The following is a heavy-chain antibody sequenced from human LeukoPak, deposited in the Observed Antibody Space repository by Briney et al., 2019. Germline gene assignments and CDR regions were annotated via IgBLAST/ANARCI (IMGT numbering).Heavy chain of an antibody. D-gene: IGHD4-17*01. Sequence: SVKVSCKASGGTFSSYAISWVRQAPGQGLEWMGRIIPIFGIANYAQKFQGRVTITADKSTSTAYMELSSLRSEDTAAYYCARVRTTVTGNYYYGMDVWGQGTTVTVSS. CDR1: GGTFSSYA. J-gene: IGHJ6*02. CDR3: ARVRTTVTGNYYYGMDV. CDR2: IIPIFGIA. V-gene: IGHV1-69*04.